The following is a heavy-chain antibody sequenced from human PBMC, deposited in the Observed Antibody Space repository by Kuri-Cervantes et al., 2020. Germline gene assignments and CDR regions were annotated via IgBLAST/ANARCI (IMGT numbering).Heavy chain of an antibody. V-gene: IGHV1-69*06. D-gene: IGHD1-26*01. Sequence: SVKVSCKASGGTFSSYAISWVRQAPGQGLEWMGGIIPIFGTANYAQKFQGRVTITADKSTSTAYMELSSLRSEDTAVYYCAREIVGATKGGRYFDYWGQGTLVTVSS. CDR2: IIPIFGTA. CDR3: AREIVGATKGGRYFDY. J-gene: IGHJ4*02. CDR1: GGTFSSYA.